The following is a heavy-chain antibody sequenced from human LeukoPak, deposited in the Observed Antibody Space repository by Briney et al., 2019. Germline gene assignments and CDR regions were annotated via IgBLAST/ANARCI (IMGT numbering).Heavy chain of an antibody. D-gene: IGHD3-10*01. CDR2: IIPIFGTA. Sequence: ASVKVSCKASGGTFSSYAISWVRQAPGQGLEWMGGIIPIFGTANYAQKFQGRVTITTDESTSTAYMELSSLRSEDTAVYYCARDRSVARGRRAHDAFDIWGQGTMVTVSS. V-gene: IGHV1-69*05. J-gene: IGHJ3*02. CDR1: GGTFSSYA. CDR3: ARDRSVARGRRAHDAFDI.